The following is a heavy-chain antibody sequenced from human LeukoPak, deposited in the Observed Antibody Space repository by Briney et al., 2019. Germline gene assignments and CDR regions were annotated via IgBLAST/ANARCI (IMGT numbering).Heavy chain of an antibody. V-gene: IGHV1-46*01. Sequence: ASVKVSCKASGYTFTSYYMHWVRQAPGQGLEWMGIINPSGGSTRYAQKFQGRVTMTRGTSTSTVYMELSSLRSEDTAVYYCARDSGYDLRVLDYYGMDVWGQGTTVTVSS. CDR1: GYTFTSYY. J-gene: IGHJ6*02. CDR3: ARDSGYDLRVLDYYGMDV. D-gene: IGHD5-12*01. CDR2: INPSGGST.